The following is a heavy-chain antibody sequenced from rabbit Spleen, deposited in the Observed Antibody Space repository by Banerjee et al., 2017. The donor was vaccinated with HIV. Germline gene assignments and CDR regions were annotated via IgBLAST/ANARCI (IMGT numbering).Heavy chain of an antibody. CDR3: ARDGVGYTFDLEL. CDR2: IAGSSSDFT. J-gene: IGHJ4*01. Sequence: QSLEESGGGLVQPEGSLALTCKASGFSFSSSDYICWVRQAPGKGLEWISCIAGSSSDFTYSATWAKGRFTISKTSSTTVTLQMTSLTVADTATYFCARDGVGYTFDLELWGPGTLVTVS. V-gene: IGHV1S40*01. CDR1: GFSFSSSDY. D-gene: IGHD3-1*01.